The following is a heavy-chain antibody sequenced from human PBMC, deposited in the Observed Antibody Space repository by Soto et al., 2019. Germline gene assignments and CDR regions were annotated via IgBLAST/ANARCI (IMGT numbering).Heavy chain of an antibody. V-gene: IGHV1-3*01. CDR3: ATSQHDYSKFHY. Sequence: QVQLVQSGAEVKKPGASVKVSCKASGYTCTRNAIHWVRQAPGQRLEWIGSIKAGNGDTKYSQKFQYRVTITRDTSASAAYMELSTLGSEDTSVYYCATSQHDYSKFHYWGQGTLVTVSS. CDR2: IKAGNGDT. D-gene: IGHD3-16*01. CDR1: GYTCTRNA. J-gene: IGHJ4*02.